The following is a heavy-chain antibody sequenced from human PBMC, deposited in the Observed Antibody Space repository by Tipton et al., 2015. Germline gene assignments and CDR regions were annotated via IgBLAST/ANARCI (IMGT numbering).Heavy chain of an antibody. J-gene: IGHJ2*01. D-gene: IGHD2-15*01. V-gene: IGHV1-18*01. CDR3: ARWAAYFDL. CDR1: GHTLTDYG. Sequence: QVQLVQTGAEEKKPGASVKVSCQASGHTLTDYGITWARQAPGQGLEWKGWISVYNGNTNYAEKYSGSVTLTTDTPTSTAYMELRSLRSDDTAVYYCARWAAYFDLWGRGTLVTVSS. CDR2: ISVYNGNT.